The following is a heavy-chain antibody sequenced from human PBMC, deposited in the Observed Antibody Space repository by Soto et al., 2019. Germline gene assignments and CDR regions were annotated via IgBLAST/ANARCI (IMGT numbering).Heavy chain of an antibody. CDR2: IDPSDSYT. J-gene: IGHJ6*02. D-gene: IGHD5-18*01. CDR3: ARVDSYGPYYYYSGMDV. Sequence: GESLKISCKGSGYSFTSYWISWVRQMPGKGLEWMGRIDPSDSYTNYSPSFQGHVTISADKSISTAYLQWSSLKASDTAMYYCARVDSYGPYYYYSGMDVWGQGTTVTVSS. V-gene: IGHV5-10-1*01. CDR1: GYSFTSYW.